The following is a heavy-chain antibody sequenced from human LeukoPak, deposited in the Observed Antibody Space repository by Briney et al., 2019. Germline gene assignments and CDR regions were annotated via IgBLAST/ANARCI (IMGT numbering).Heavy chain of an antibody. V-gene: IGHV3-11*01. CDR1: GFTFSDYY. CDR3: AREVDDCSSTSCAARGGFDY. J-gene: IGHJ4*02. Sequence: GGSLRLSCAASGFTFSDYYMSWIRQAPGKGLEWVSYISSSGSTIYYADSVKGRFTISRDNAKNSLYLQMNSLGAEDTAVYYCAREVDDCSSTSCAARGGFDYWGQGTLVTVSS. CDR2: ISSSGSTI. D-gene: IGHD2-2*01.